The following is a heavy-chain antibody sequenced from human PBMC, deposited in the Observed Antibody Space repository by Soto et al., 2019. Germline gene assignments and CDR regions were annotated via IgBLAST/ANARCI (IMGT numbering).Heavy chain of an antibody. CDR2: IYYSGST. V-gene: IGHV4-39*01. CDR3: AKGGSGSYSNAFDI. CDR1: GGSISSSSYY. D-gene: IGHD3-10*01. Sequence: SETLSLTCTASGGSISSSSYYWGWIRQPPGKGLEWIGSIYYSGSTYYNPSLKSRVTISVDTSKNQFSLKLSSVTAADTSVYYCAKGGSGSYSNAFDIWGQGTMVTVSS. J-gene: IGHJ3*02.